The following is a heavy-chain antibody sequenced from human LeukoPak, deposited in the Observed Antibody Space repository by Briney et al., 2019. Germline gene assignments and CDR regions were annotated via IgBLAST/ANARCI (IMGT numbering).Heavy chain of an antibody. Sequence: SSETLSLTCAVYGGSFSGYYWSWIRQPPGKGLEWIGEINHSGSTNYNPSLKSRVTIPVDTSKNQFSLKLSSVTAADTAVYYCARGPNRYYYDSSGYLIGLYYFDYWGQGTLVTVSS. D-gene: IGHD3-22*01. CDR2: INHSGST. CDR3: ARGPNRYYYDSSGYLIGLYYFDY. CDR1: GGSFSGYY. V-gene: IGHV4-34*01. J-gene: IGHJ4*02.